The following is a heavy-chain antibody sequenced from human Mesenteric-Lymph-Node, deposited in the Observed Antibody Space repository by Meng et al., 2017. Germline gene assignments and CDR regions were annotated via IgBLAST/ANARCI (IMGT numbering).Heavy chain of an antibody. J-gene: IGHJ4*02. CDR1: GGSFSGYY. D-gene: IGHD2-21*01. CDR2: IHHSGSA. V-gene: IGHV4-34*09. CDR3: ASFDHIPRRNYFDY. Sequence: QVQLQESGPGLLNPSETLSLTCAVYGGSFSGYYWSWIRQPPGKGLEWIGYIHHSGSAYYNPSLKSRVSISVDTSKNQFSLNLNSMTAADTAVYYCASFDHIPRRNYFDYWGQGTLVTVSS.